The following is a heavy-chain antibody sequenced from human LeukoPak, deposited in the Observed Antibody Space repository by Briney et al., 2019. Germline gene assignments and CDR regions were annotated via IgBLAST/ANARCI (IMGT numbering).Heavy chain of an antibody. Sequence: GGSLRLSCAASGFTFSNAWMNWVRQAPGKGLEWVGRIKSKVNGGTIDYAAAVKGRFTISRDDSKSTFSLQMNSLKTEDTAVYYCATGGYYFDYWGQGTLVTVSS. CDR1: GFTFSNAW. CDR3: ATGGYYFDY. V-gene: IGHV3-15*07. J-gene: IGHJ4*02. CDR2: IKSKVNGGTI.